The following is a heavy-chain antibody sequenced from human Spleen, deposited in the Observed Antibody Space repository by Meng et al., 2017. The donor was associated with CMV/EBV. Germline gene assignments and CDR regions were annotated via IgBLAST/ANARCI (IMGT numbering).Heavy chain of an antibody. CDR3: ARRGGVEWLLSF. CDR2: INPSGGRT. D-gene: IGHD3-3*01. V-gene: IGHV1-46*01. J-gene: IGHJ4*02. Sequence: SCKASGYTCTDYDMHWARQAPGQGLEWMGIINPSGGRTTYAQKFQGRVTMTRDTSTSTVYMELTSLRSDDTAVYYCARRGGVEWLLSFWGQGTLVTVSS. CDR1: GYTCTDYD.